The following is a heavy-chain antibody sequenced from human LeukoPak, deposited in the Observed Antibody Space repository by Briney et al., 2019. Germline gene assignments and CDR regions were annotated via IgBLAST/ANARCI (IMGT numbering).Heavy chain of an antibody. D-gene: IGHD3-16*01. V-gene: IGHV3-49*04. CDR3: TRDMIYTFHY. CDR2: ITSKAYGGTT. J-gene: IGHJ4*02. CDR1: GFTFGDYA. Sequence: GGSLRLSCTASGFTFGDYAMSWVRQAPGKGLEWVGFITSKAYGGTTEYAASVKGRFTISRDDSESIAYLQMTSLRTEDTAVYYCTRDMIYTFHYWGQGTLVTVSS.